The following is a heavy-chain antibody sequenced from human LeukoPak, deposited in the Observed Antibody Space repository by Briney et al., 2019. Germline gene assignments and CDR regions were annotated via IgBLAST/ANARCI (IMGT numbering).Heavy chain of an antibody. D-gene: IGHD6-19*01. V-gene: IGHV5-51*01. Sequence: GESLKISCKASGYSFTTYWIGWVRQMPGKGLEWMGIIYPADSTAHYSPSFQGQVTISVDKSINTAYLQWSRLKASDTAMYYCARNGGSSGWYAYSADYWGQGTLVTVSS. CDR1: GYSFTTYW. J-gene: IGHJ4*02. CDR2: IYPADSTA. CDR3: ARNGGSSGWYAYSADY.